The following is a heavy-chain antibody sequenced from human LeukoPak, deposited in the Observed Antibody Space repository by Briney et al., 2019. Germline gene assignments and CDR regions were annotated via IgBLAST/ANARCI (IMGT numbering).Heavy chain of an antibody. D-gene: IGHD3-10*01. CDR3: ATTRTYNYYGSAYAFDI. CDR2: IYPGDSDT. V-gene: IGHV5-51*01. J-gene: IGHJ3*02. CDR1: GYSFTSYW. Sequence: GESLKISCKGSGYSFTSYWIGWVRQMPGKGLEWMGIIYPGDSDTRYSPSFQGQVTISADKSISTAYLQWSSLKASDTAMYYCATTRTYNYYGSAYAFDIWGQGTMVTVSS.